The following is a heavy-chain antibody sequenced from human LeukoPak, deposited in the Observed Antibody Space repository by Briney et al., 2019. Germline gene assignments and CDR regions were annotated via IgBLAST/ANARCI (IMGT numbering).Heavy chain of an antibody. D-gene: IGHD1-26*01. J-gene: IGHJ3*02. CDR1: GFTVSSNY. V-gene: IGHV3-66*01. CDR2: IYSGGST. Sequence: GGSLRLSCAASGFTVSSNYMSWVRQAPGKGLEWVSVIYSGGSTYYVDSVKGRFTISRDNSKNTLYLQMNSLRAEDTAVYYCAKENSGSYYVDAFDIWGQGTMVTVSS. CDR3: AKENSGSYYVDAFDI.